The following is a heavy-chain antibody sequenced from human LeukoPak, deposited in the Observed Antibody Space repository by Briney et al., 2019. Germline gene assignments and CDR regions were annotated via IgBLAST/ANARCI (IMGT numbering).Heavy chain of an antibody. V-gene: IGHV3-30*18. D-gene: IGHD6-13*01. CDR1: GFTFSSYG. J-gene: IGHJ5*02. Sequence: PGGSLRLSCAASGFTFSSYGMHWVRQAPGKGLEWVAVISYDGSNKYYADSVKGRFTISRDNSKNTLYLQMNSLRAEDTAVYYCAKAGFPGIAAAGSNWFDPWGQGTLVTVSS. CDR2: ISYDGSNK. CDR3: AKAGFPGIAAAGSNWFDP.